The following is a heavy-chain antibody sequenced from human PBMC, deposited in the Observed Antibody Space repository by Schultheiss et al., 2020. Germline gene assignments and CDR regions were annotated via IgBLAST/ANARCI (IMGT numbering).Heavy chain of an antibody. D-gene: IGHD6-13*01. CDR3: ARDRSIAAAARTGFDY. CDR2: ISGSGGST. Sequence: GESLKISCAASGFTFSSYSMNWVRQAPGKGLEWVSAISGSGGSTYYADSVKGRFTISRDNSKNTLYLQMNSLRAEDTAVYYCARDRSIAAAARTGFDYWGQGTLVTVSS. J-gene: IGHJ4*02. V-gene: IGHV3-23*01. CDR1: GFTFSSYS.